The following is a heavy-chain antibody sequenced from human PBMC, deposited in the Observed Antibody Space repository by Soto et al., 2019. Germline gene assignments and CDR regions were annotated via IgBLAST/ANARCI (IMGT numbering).Heavy chain of an antibody. CDR2: IYPGDSDT. CDR3: AGGGVRGVITRTRDYYGMDV. D-gene: IGHD3-10*01. J-gene: IGHJ6*02. V-gene: IGHV5-51*01. Sequence: GESLKISCKGSGYSFTSYWIGWVRQMPGKGLECMGIIYPGDSDTRYSPSFQGQVTISADKSISTAYLQWSSLKASDTAMYYCAGGGVRGVITRTRDYYGMDVWVQGTTVTVSS. CDR1: GYSFTSYW.